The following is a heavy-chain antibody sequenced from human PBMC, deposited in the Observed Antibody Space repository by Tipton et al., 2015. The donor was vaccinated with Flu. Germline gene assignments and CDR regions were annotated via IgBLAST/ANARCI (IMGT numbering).Heavy chain of an antibody. CDR2: IYTSGST. V-gene: IGHV4-61*02. Sequence: TLSLTCTVSGGSISSGSYYWSWIRQLAGKGLEWIGRIYTSGSTNYNPSLKSRVTISVDTSKNQFSLKLSSVTAADTAVYYCAREEKPYGMDIWGQGTTVTVSS. CDR1: GGSISSGSYY. J-gene: IGHJ6*02. CDR3: AREEKPYGMDI.